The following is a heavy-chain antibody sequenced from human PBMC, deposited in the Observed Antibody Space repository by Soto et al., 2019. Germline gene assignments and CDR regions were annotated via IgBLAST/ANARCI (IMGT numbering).Heavy chain of an antibody. Sequence: GGSLRLSCAASGFTFSSYGMHWVRQAPGKGLEWVAVISYDGSNKYYADSVKGRFTISRDNSKNTPYLQMNSLRAEDTAVYYCAKDGSPYSSSWYTHYYYYYGMDVWGQGTTVTVSS. D-gene: IGHD6-13*01. CDR2: ISYDGSNK. J-gene: IGHJ6*02. CDR3: AKDGSPYSSSWYTHYYYYYGMDV. V-gene: IGHV3-30*18. CDR1: GFTFSSYG.